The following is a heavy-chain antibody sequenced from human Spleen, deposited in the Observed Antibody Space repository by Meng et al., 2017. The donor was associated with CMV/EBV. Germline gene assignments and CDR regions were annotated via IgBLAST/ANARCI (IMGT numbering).Heavy chain of an antibody. Sequence: ASVKVSCKASGYTFSHFGITWIRQAPGQGLEWMGWLSTYNGNTYYAQQFQDRVTMNTDPSTSTDYMELRSLRSDDTAVYFCARGGSGGFNLLYFALWGRGTLVTVSS. V-gene: IGHV1-18*01. J-gene: IGHJ2*01. CDR3: ARGGSGGFNLLYFAL. CDR2: LSTYNGNT. D-gene: IGHD6-19*01. CDR1: GYTFSHFG.